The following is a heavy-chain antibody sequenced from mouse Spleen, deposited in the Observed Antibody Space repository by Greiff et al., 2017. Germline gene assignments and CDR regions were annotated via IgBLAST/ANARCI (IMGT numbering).Heavy chain of an antibody. V-gene: IGHV1-61*01. CDR3: ASGLGLDYFDY. J-gene: IGHJ2*01. CDR2: IYPSDSET. D-gene: IGHD4-1*01. CDR1: GYTFTSYW. Sequence: QVQLQQPGAELVRPGSSVKLSCKASGYTFTSYWMDWVKQRPGQGLEWIGNIYPSDSETHYNQKFKDKATLTVDKSSSTAYMQLSSLTSEDSAVYYCASGLGLDYFDYWGQGTTLTVSS.